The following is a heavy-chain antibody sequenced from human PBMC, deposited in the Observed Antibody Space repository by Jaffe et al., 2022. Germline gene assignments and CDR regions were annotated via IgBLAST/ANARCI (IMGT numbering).Heavy chain of an antibody. V-gene: IGHV3-7*05. CDR3: ARELNYYDSSAEGYFDY. CDR2: IKQDGSEK. J-gene: IGHJ4*02. CDR1: GFTFSSYW. D-gene: IGHD3-22*01. Sequence: EVQLVESGGGLVQPGGSLRLSCAASGFTFSSYWMSWVRQAPGKGLEWVANIKQDGSEKYYVDSVKGRFTISRDNAKNSLYLQMNSLRAEDTAVYYCARELNYYDSSAEGYFDYWGQGTLVTVSS.